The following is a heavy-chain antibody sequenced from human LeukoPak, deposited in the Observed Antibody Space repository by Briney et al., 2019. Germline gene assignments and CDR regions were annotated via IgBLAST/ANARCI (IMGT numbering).Heavy chain of an antibody. CDR3: ARDLDSTGWAGAFDI. V-gene: IGHV1-3*01. J-gene: IGHJ3*02. D-gene: IGHD6-19*01. CDR1: GYTFTSYA. Sequence: ASVKVSCKASGYTFTSYAMHWVRQAPGQRLGWMGWINAGNGNTKYSQKFQGRVTITRDTSASTAYMELSSLRSDDTAVYYCARDLDSTGWAGAFDIWGQGTMVTVSS. CDR2: INAGNGNT.